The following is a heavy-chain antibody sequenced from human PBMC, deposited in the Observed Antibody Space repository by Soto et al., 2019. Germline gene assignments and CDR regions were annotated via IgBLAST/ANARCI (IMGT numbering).Heavy chain of an antibody. CDR3: ARQGEISIAVAGTIGSY. CDR1: GGSISSSSYY. V-gene: IGHV4-39*01. J-gene: IGHJ4*02. CDR2: IYYSGST. D-gene: IGHD6-19*01. Sequence: SETLSLTCTVSGGSISSSSYYWGWIRQPPGKGLEWIGSIYYSGSTYYNPSLKSRVTISVDTSKNQFSLKLSSVTAADTAVYYCARQGEISIAVAGTIGSYWGQGTLVTVSS.